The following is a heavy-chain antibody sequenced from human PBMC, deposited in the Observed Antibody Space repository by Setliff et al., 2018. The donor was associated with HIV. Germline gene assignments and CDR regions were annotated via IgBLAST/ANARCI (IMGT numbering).Heavy chain of an antibody. V-gene: IGHV3-23*01. CDR1: GFTFSNYV. CDR2: ISGSGATS. CDR3: AKVGGIHLWLYYFDF. D-gene: IGHD5-18*01. J-gene: IGHJ4*02. Sequence: GGSLRLSCAASGFTFSNYVMSWVRQAPGKGLQWVSAISGSGATSYYADSVKGRFTITRDNSKNTLYLQMNSLRAEDTAVYYCAKVGGIHLWLYYFDFCGQGTLVTVSS.